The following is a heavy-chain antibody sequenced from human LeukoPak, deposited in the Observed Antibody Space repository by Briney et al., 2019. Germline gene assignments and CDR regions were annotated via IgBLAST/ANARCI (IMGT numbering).Heavy chain of an antibody. CDR2: IYPDDSNT. J-gene: IGHJ6*03. D-gene: IGHD6-13*01. V-gene: IGHV5-51*01. Sequence: GESLKISCKGSGYNFPIYWIGWVRQMPGQGLEWMGIIYPDDSNTIYGPSFQGQVTISADKSINTAYLEWSSLKASDTAIYYCARQGAAGKYYYYCMDVWGKGTTVTASS. CDR3: ARQGAAGKYYYYCMDV. CDR1: GYNFPIYW.